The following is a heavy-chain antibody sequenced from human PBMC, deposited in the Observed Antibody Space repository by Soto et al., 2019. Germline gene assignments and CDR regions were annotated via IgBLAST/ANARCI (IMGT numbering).Heavy chain of an antibody. Sequence: KASETLSLTCTVSGGSISSGDYYWSWIRQPPGKGLEWIGYIYYSGSTYYNPSLKSRVTISVDTSKNQFSLKLSSVTAADTAVYYCARGQYGGNSGTYWGQGTLVTVSS. CDR2: IYYSGST. J-gene: IGHJ4*02. V-gene: IGHV4-30-4*01. CDR3: ARGQYGGNSGTY. CDR1: GGSISSGDYY. D-gene: IGHD2-21*02.